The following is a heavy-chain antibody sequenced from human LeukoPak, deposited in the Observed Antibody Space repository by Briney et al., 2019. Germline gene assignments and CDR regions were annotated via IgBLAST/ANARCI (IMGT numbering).Heavy chain of an antibody. D-gene: IGHD3-16*02. Sequence: PGRSLRLSCAASGFTFSSYAMHWVRQAPGKGLEWVAVISYDGSNKYYADSVKGRFTISRDNSKNTLYLQMNSLRAEDTAVYYCAFGGVIPPGGQGTLVTVSS. CDR3: AFGGVIPP. CDR2: ISYDGSNK. V-gene: IGHV3-30-3*01. J-gene: IGHJ4*02. CDR1: GFTFSSYA.